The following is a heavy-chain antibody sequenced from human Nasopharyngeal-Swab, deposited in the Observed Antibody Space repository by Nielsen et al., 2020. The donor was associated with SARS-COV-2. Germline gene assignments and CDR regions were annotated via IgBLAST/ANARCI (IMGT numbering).Heavy chain of an antibody. J-gene: IGHJ5*02. D-gene: IGHD2-15*01. CDR2: INPGGGSA. V-gene: IGHV1-46*01. CDR3: ARGGDPREVVAATDCFDP. Sequence: AAGKAACKASGYTVTRNYIHGVRQAPGQGLEWMGIINPGGGSARYSQNFQGRVTMTRVTSTNPVYMELYSLTSEDTAVYYCARGGDPREVVAATDCFDPWGQGTLVTVSS. CDR1: GYTVTRNY.